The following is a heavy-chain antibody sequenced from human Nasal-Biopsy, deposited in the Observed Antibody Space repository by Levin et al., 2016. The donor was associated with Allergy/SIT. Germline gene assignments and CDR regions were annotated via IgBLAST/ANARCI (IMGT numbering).Heavy chain of an antibody. V-gene: IGHV4-34*01. CDR3: ARDWSGYTYGSLPAFDY. CDR2: VNYSGYT. J-gene: IGHJ4*02. D-gene: IGHD5-18*01. Sequence: SETLSLTCAVSGGFFRPYYWSWLRQSPGKGLEWIGQVNYSGYTNYNPSLQSRVTISVDRSRSEFSLNLDSVTAADTAVYYCARDWSGYTYGSLPAFDYWGQGNPGRRLL. CDR1: GGFFRPYY.